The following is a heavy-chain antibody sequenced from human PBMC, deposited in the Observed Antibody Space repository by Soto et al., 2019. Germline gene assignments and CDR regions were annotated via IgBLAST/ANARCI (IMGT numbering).Heavy chain of an antibody. CDR2: ISFDGSTE. CDR1: GFTFISYA. D-gene: IGHD3-10*01. Sequence: QVQLVESGGGVVQPGRSLRLSCAASGFTFISYAMHWVRQAPGKGLEWVAVISFDGSTEYYADHVKGRFTISRDNSKNTVYLQMNSLRSEDTAVYYCARSRHGSGSYTHFYYGLDVWGQGTTVTVSS. V-gene: IGHV3-30-3*01. J-gene: IGHJ6*02. CDR3: ARSRHGSGSYTHFYYGLDV.